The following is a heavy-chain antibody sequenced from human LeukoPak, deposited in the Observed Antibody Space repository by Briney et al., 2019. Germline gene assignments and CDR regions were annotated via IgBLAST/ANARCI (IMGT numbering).Heavy chain of an antibody. V-gene: IGHV5-51*01. CDR1: GYSFTSYW. CDR2: IYPGDSDT. CDR3: ARMPGYSSSWYYFDY. D-gene: IGHD6-13*01. Sequence: GESLKISCKGSGYSFTSYWIGWVRQMPGKGLEWMGIIYPGDSDTRYSPSFQGQVTISADKSISTAYLQWSSLKASDTATYYCARMPGYSSSWYYFDYWGQGTLVTVSS. J-gene: IGHJ4*02.